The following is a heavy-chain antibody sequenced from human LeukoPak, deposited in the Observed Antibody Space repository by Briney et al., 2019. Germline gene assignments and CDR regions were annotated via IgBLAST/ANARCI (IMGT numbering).Heavy chain of an antibody. J-gene: IGHJ4*02. Sequence: TGGSLRLSCAASGFTFSSYTMNWVRQAPGKGLEWVSSISSSSSYMYYADSVKGRFTISRGNAKNSLYLQMNSLRVEDTAVYYCARDGVTMKILEYWGQGTLVTVSS. CDR1: GFTFSSYT. CDR2: ISSSSSYM. CDR3: ARDGVTMKILEY. D-gene: IGHD3-22*01. V-gene: IGHV3-21*01.